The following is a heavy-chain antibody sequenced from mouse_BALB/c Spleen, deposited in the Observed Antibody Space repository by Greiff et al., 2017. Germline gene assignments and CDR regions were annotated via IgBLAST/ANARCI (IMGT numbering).Heavy chain of an antibody. CDR3: AGAYCCGSSYDMDY. V-gene: IGHV1-63*02. D-gene: IGHD1-1*01. J-gene: IGHJ4*01. Sequence: QVQLQQSGAELVRPGTSVKISCKASGYTFTNYWLGWVKQRPGHGLEWIGDIYPGGGYTNYNEKFKGKATLTADTSSSTAYMQLSSLTSEDSAVYFCAGAYCCGSSYDMDYWGQGTSVTVSS. CDR1: GYTFTNYW. CDR2: IYPGGGYT.